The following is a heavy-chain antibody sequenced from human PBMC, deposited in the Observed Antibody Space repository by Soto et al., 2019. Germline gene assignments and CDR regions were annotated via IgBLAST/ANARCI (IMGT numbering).Heavy chain of an antibody. CDR2: VSPYNGDT. Sequence: QVQLVQSGAEVKKPGASVKVSCKASGYTFTTYGINWVRQAPRQGLEWMGWVSPYNGDTTYAQKVQGRVTMTTDTSTTTAYLELRSLRSDDTAVYYCAREVGHMDVWGQGTTVTVSS. V-gene: IGHV1-18*04. D-gene: IGHD2-2*01. CDR3: AREVGHMDV. J-gene: IGHJ6*02. CDR1: GYTFTTYG.